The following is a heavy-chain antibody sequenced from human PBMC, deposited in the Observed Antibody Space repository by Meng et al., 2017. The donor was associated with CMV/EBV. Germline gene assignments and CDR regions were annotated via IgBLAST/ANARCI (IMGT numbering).Heavy chain of an antibody. D-gene: IGHD6-13*01. Sequence: GQPGESGAEVKNPGAKVKVSFKASGYTFTGYYMNWVRQAPGQGLEWMGWINPNSGGTNYAQKFQGRVTMTRDTSISTAYMELSRLRSDDTAVYYCARQHNSSSWIINWFDPWGQGTLVTVSS. CDR1: GYTFTGYY. CDR2: INPNSGGT. J-gene: IGHJ5*02. CDR3: ARQHNSSSWIINWFDP. V-gene: IGHV1-2*02.